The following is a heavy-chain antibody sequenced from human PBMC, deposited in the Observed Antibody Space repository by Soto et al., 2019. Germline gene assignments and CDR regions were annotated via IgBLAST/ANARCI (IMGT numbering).Heavy chain of an antibody. CDR3: ARERTSVVPNSVGYYGMDV. Sequence: QVQLVQSGAEVKKPGASVKVSCKASGYTFTSYAMHWVRQAPGQRLERMGWIKAGNGNTKYSQTFQGRVTITRDTSAGTACMELSSLRSEDTAVYYCARERTSVVPNSVGYYGMDVWGQGTTVTVSS. J-gene: IGHJ6*02. D-gene: IGHD4-17*01. CDR2: IKAGNGNT. V-gene: IGHV1-3*01. CDR1: GYTFTSYA.